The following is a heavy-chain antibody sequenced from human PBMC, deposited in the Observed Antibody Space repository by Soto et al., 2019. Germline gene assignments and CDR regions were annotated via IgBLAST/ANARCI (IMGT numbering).Heavy chain of an antibody. Sequence: ASVKVSCKASGYTFTSYGISWVRQAPGQGLEWMGWISANNGNTNYAQKLQGRVTMTTDTSTSTAYMELSSLASDDTAIYYCARMATSGTLNWFHPWGQGTLVTVSS. CDR2: ISANNGNT. J-gene: IGHJ5*02. V-gene: IGHV1-18*04. CDR3: ARMATSGTLNWFHP. CDR1: GYTFTSYG.